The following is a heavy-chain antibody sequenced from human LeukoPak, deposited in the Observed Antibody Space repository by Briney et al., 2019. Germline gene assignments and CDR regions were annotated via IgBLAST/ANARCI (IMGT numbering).Heavy chain of an antibody. Sequence: GGSLRLSCAASGFTFSSSAMNWVRQAPGKGLEWVSTISSSGGSTYYADSVKGRFTISRDNSKNTLYLQMNSLRAEDTAVYYCAKRRLIAVAGTAYFDYWGQGTLVTVSS. D-gene: IGHD6-19*01. V-gene: IGHV3-23*01. CDR2: ISSSGGST. J-gene: IGHJ4*02. CDR3: AKRRLIAVAGTAYFDY. CDR1: GFTFSSSA.